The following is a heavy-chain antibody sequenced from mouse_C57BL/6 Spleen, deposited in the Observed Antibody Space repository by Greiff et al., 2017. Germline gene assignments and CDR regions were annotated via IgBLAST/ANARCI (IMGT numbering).Heavy chain of an antibody. D-gene: IGHD4-1*01. CDR3: ARSGTGGGLYYFDY. CDR2: IYPRSGNT. J-gene: IGHJ2*01. Sequence: VQLQQSGAELARPGASVKLSCKASGYTFTSYGISWVKQRTGQGLEWIGEIYPRSGNTYYNEKFKGKATLTADKSSSTAYMELRSLTSEDSAVYFCARSGTGGGLYYFDYWGQGTTLTVSS. CDR1: GYTFTSYG. V-gene: IGHV1-81*01.